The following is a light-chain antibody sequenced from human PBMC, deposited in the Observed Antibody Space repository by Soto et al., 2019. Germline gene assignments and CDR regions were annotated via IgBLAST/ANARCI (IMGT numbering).Light chain of an antibody. CDR1: QSVSSSY. J-gene: IGKJ5*01. V-gene: IGKV3D-20*02. Sequence: EIVLTQSPGTLSLSPGEGATLSFSASQSVSSSYIAWYQQRPGQTPSLLIYGASTRATGIPDRFSGSGSGTDFTLTISSLEPEDFAVYYCQQRSNWPPITFGQGTRLEIK. CDR2: GAS. CDR3: QQRSNWPPIT.